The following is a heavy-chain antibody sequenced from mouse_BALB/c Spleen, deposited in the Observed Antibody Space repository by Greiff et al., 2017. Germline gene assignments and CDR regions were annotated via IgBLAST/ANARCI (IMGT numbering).Heavy chain of an antibody. CDR3: ARVNNSAVLYWEFDD. CDR2: INPSTGYT. D-gene: IGHD6-1*01. Sequence: QVQLQQSGAELVKPGASVKMSCKASGYTFTSYWMHWVKQRPGQGLEWIGYINPSTGYTEYNQKFKDKATLTADKSSSTAYMQLSSLTSEDSAVYYCARVNNSAVLYWEFDDWGEGTTVTVSA. J-gene: IGHJ1*01. V-gene: IGHV1-7*01. CDR1: GYTFTSYW.